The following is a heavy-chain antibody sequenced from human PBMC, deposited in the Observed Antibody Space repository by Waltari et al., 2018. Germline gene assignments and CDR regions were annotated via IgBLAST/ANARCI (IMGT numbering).Heavy chain of an antibody. Sequence: EVQLVESVFVFVRPGVSLRLSCAASAFPFTTSSMHWVRQAPGKGLVWVARINSEGSLISYAASVKGRFTISRDNAKNTLYLQMNSLRAEDTAVYYCARGGGSLDYWGQGTQVTVSS. CDR1: AFPFTTSS. V-gene: IGHV3-74*01. D-gene: IGHD3-10*01. CDR3: ARGGGSLDY. CDR2: INSEGSLI. J-gene: IGHJ4*02.